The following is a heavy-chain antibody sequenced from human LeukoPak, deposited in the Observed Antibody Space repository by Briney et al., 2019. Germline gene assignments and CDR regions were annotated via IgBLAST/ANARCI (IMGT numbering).Heavy chain of an antibody. J-gene: IGHJ4*02. V-gene: IGHV3-30*03. D-gene: IGHD5-24*01. Sequence: GKSLRLSCAASGFTFSNYGMHWVRQAPGKGLEWVAPIPFDGSNEHYADSVKGRFTISRDNSKNTLYLQMNSLRAEDTAVYYCARKDPRGWLHDYWGQGTLVTVSS. CDR1: GFTFSNYG. CDR3: ARKDPRGWLHDY. CDR2: IPFDGSNE.